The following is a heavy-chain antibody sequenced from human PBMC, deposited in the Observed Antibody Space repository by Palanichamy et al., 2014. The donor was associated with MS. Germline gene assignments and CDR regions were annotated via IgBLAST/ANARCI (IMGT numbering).Heavy chain of an antibody. V-gene: IGHV3-30*03. D-gene: IGHD3-16*01. Sequence: QVHLVESGGGVVQPGRSLRLSCVASGLAFGSRAMHWVRQAPGKGLEWVAIISNDGSNEFYGDSVKGRFTISRDNSRNTVYLQLSSLRTEDTAIYYCAREHSLGGDAFDLWGQGTMVTVSS. CDR2: ISNDGSNE. J-gene: IGHJ3*01. CDR1: GLAFGSRA. CDR3: AREHSLGGDAFDL.